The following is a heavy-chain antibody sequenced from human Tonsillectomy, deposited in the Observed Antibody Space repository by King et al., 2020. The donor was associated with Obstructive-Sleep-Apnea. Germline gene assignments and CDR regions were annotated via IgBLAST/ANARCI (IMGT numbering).Heavy chain of an antibody. D-gene: IGHD3-22*01. V-gene: IGHV3-30*04. CDR1: GFTFSSYA. J-gene: IGHJ6*02. CDR3: ARSDSSGYYFAYYYYYFTMDV. Sequence: VQLVESGGGVVQPGKSLRLSCAASGFTFSSYAMHWVRQAPGKGLEWVAFISNDGSKKYYADSVKGRFTVSRDSSKNTLFLQMNSLRAEDTAVYYCARSDSSGYYFAYYYYYFTMDVWGQGTTVTVSS. CDR2: ISNDGSKK.